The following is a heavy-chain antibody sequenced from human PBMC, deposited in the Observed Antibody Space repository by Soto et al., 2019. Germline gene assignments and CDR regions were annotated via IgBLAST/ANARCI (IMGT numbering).Heavy chain of an antibody. J-gene: IGHJ4*02. CDR1: GYTFTGYY. V-gene: IGHV1-2*02. Sequence: ASVKVSCKXSGYTFTGYYMHWVRQAPGQGLEWMGWINPNSGGTNYAQKFQGRVTMTRDTSISTAYMELSRLRSDDTAVYYCARVLVRWLQFLDYWGQGTLVTVSS. D-gene: IGHD5-12*01. CDR2: INPNSGGT. CDR3: ARVLVRWLQFLDY.